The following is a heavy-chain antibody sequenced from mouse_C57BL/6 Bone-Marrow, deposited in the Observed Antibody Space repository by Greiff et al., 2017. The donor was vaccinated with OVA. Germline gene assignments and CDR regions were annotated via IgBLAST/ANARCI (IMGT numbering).Heavy chain of an antibody. Sequence: VKLMESGAELVRPGTSVKVSCKASGYAFTNYLIEWVKQRPGQGLEWIGVINPGSGGTNYNEKFKGKATLTADKSSSTAYMQLSSLTSEDSAVYFCVVTTVVGGYWGQGTTLTVSS. CDR3: VVTTVVGGY. CDR2: INPGSGGT. V-gene: IGHV1-54*01. J-gene: IGHJ2*01. CDR1: GYAFTNYL. D-gene: IGHD1-1*01.